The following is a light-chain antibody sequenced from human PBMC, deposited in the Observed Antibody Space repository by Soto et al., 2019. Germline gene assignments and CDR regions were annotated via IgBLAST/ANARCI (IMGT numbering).Light chain of an antibody. J-gene: IGLJ1*01. CDR3: QSYDSSLSGFYV. CDR2: GNS. V-gene: IGLV1-40*01. Sequence: SVLTQPPSVSGAPGQRVTISCTGRSSNIGAGYDVHWYQQLPGTAPKLLIYGNSNRPSGVPDRFSGSKSGTSASLAITGLQAEDEADYYCQSYDSSLSGFYVFGTGTKLTVL. CDR1: SSNIGAGYD.